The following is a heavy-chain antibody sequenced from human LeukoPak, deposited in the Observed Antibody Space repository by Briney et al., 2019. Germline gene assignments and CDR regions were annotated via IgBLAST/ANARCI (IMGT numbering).Heavy chain of an antibody. V-gene: IGHV3-23*01. CDR2: ISGSGGST. J-gene: IGHJ4*02. CDR1: GFTFSSYA. CDR3: AKGHTTLGSDFDY. Sequence: SGGSLRLSCAASGFTFSSYAMSWGRQAPGRGLEWVSAISGSGGSTYYADSVKGRFTISRDNSKNTLYLQMNSLRAEDTAVYYCAKGHTTLGSDFDYWGQGTLVTVSS. D-gene: IGHD1-26*01.